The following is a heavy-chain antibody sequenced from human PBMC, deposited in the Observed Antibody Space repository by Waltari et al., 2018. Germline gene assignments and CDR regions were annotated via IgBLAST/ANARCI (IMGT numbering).Heavy chain of an antibody. V-gene: IGHV1-2*02. CDR2: INPISGGT. J-gene: IGHJ4*02. CDR1: GYTFTGYY. D-gene: IGHD6-19*01. CDR3: ATTGYISGWSLFDY. Sequence: QVQLVQSGAEVKRPGASVRVSCKASGYTFTGYYMHWVRQAPGQGLEWMGWINPISGGTKFTPKFQGRFTMTRAPSIITAYMELSRLRSDDTAVFYCATTGYISGWSLFDYWGQGTLVTVSS.